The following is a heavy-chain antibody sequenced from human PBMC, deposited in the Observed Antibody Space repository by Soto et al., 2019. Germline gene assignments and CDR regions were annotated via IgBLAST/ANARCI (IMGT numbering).Heavy chain of an antibody. D-gene: IGHD3-9*01. V-gene: IGHV3-7*01. CDR2: IKQDGSEK. CDR1: GFTFSSYW. CDR3: AGDYDIWTAPGALDI. Sequence: GGSLRLSCAASGFTFSSYWMSWVRQAPGKGLEWVANIKQDGSEKYYVDSVKGRFTISRDNAKNSLYLQMNSLRAEDTAVYYCAGDYDIWTAPGALDIWGKGKMVTVSS. J-gene: IGHJ3*02.